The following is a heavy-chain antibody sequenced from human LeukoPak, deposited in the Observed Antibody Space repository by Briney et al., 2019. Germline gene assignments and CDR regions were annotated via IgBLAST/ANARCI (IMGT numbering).Heavy chain of an antibody. J-gene: IGHJ4*02. CDR3: ARDPLFDY. Sequence: SQTLSLTCTVSGGSISSGSYYWSWIRQPAGKGLEWIWRIYTSGSTNYDPSLKSRVTISVDTSKNQFSLKLSSVTAADTAVYYCARDPLFDYWGQGTLVTVSS. CDR1: GGSISSGSYY. CDR2: IYTSGST. V-gene: IGHV4-61*02.